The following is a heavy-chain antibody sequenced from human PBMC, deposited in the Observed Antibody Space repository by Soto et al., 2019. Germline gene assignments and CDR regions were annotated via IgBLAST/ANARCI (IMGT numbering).Heavy chain of an antibody. J-gene: IGHJ4*02. Sequence: PSETLSLTCTVPGGSISSSSYYWGWIRQPPGKGLEWIGSIYYSGSTYYNPSLKSRVTISVDTSKNQFSLKLSSVTAADTAVYYCARHAARGYSYGYFAYGGQGTLVTVSS. CDR1: GGSISSSSYY. CDR3: ARHAARGYSYGYFAY. D-gene: IGHD5-18*01. CDR2: IYYSGST. V-gene: IGHV4-39*01.